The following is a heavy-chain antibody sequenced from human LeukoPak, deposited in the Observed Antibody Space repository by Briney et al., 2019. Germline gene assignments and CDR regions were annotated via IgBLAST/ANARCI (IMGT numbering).Heavy chain of an antibody. J-gene: IGHJ6*02. CDR2: IYYSGST. Sequence: SETLSLTCTVFGGSINSYYWSWIRQPPGQGLEWIGYIYYSGSTNYNPSLKSRVTMSADPSKNQFFLKLSFVTAADAAVYYCARTDNNDIGGMDVWGQGTTATVSS. V-gene: IGHV4-59*08. D-gene: IGHD3-9*01. CDR3: ARTDNNDIGGMDV. CDR1: GGSINSYY.